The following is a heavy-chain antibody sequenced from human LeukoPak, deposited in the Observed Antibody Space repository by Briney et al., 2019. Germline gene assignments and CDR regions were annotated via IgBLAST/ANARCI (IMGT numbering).Heavy chain of an antibody. CDR2: ITSSSSYI. CDR1: GFTFSSYS. V-gene: IGHV3-21*01. CDR3: ARRYSSGWYNDY. Sequence: GGSLRLSCAASGFTFSSYSMNWVRQAPGKGLEWVSSITSSSSYIYYADSVKGRFTISRDNAKNTLYLQMNSLRAEDTAVYYCARRYSSGWYNDYWGQGTLVTVSS. J-gene: IGHJ4*02. D-gene: IGHD6-19*01.